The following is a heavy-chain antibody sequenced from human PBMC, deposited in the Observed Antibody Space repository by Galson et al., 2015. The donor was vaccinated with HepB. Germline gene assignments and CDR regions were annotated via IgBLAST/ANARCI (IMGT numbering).Heavy chain of an antibody. CDR3: ARDLSGFGDAFDI. Sequence: SVKVSCKASGYTFTGYYMHWVRQAPGQGLEWMGWINPNSGGTNYAQKFQGWVTMTRDTSISTAYMELSRLRSDDTAVYYCARDLSGFGDAFDIWGQGTMVTVSS. J-gene: IGHJ3*02. D-gene: IGHD3-16*01. V-gene: IGHV1-2*04. CDR2: INPNSGGT. CDR1: GYTFTGYY.